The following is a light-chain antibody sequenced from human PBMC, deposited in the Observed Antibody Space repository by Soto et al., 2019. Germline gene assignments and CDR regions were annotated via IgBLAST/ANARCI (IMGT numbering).Light chain of an antibody. V-gene: IGLV2-14*01. J-gene: IGLJ1*01. CDR1: SSDVGVYNY. Sequence: QSALTQPASVSGSPGQSITISCTGTSSDVGVYNYVSWYQQHPGKAPKLIIYEVSNRPSGVSKRFSGSKSGNTASLTISGLQSEDEADYYCNSYTSKATGVFGTGTKLTVL. CDR2: EVS. CDR3: NSYTSKATGV.